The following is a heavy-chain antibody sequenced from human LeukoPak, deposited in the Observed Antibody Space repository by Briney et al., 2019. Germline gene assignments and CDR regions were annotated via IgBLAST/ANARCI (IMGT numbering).Heavy chain of an antibody. CDR2: INHSGST. J-gene: IGHJ4*02. V-gene: IGHV4-34*01. CDR1: GGSFSGYY. CDR3: ASKQPAAIPPYFDY. D-gene: IGHD2-2*02. Sequence: SETLSLTCAVYGGSFSGYYWSWIRQPPGKGLEWIGEINHSGSTNNNPSLKSRVTISVDTSKNQFSLKLSSVTAADTAVYYCASKQPAAIPPYFDYWGQGTLVTVSS.